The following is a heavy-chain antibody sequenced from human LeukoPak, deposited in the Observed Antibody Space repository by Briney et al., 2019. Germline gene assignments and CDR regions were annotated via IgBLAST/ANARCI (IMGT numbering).Heavy chain of an antibody. CDR2: IYYSGTT. Sequence: SETLSLTCTVSGGSISSYYWSWIRQPPGRGLEWIGYIYYSGTTNYNPSLKSRVTISVDTSKNQFSLNLISVTAADTAVYFCARGRGGGGSSNNWFDPWGQGTLVTVSS. V-gene: IGHV4-59*12. D-gene: IGHD2-15*01. CDR1: GGSISSYY. CDR3: ARGRGGGGSSNNWFDP. J-gene: IGHJ5*02.